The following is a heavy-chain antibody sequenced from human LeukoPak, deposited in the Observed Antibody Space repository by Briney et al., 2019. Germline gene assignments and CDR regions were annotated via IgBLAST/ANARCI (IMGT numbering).Heavy chain of an antibody. Sequence: SETLSLTCTVSGGSISSNYWSWIRQPPGKGLERIGYIYYSGSTNYNPSLESRVTISVDASKKQFSLKLSSLTPADTAVYYCARRYSSSWYYDSWGQGTLVTVSS. CDR3: ARRYSSSWYYDS. V-gene: IGHV4-59*01. D-gene: IGHD6-13*01. J-gene: IGHJ4*02. CDR2: IYYSGST. CDR1: GGSISSNY.